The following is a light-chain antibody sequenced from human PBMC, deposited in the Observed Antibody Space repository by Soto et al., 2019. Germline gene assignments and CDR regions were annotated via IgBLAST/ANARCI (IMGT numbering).Light chain of an antibody. CDR1: SCDVGGYNY. V-gene: IGLV2-8*01. J-gene: IGLJ2*01. CDR3: SSYAGSNNLV. CDR2: EVS. Sequence: QSVLTQPPSASGSPGQSVTISCTGTSCDVGGYNYVSWYQQHPGKAPKLMIYEVSKRPSGVPDRFSGSKSGNTASLTVSGLQAEDEADYYCSSYAGSNNLVFGGGTKLTVL.